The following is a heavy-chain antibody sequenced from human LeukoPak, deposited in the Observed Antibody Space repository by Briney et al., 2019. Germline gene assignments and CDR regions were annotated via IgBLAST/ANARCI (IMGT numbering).Heavy chain of an antibody. V-gene: IGHV3-21*01. D-gene: IGHD6-13*01. CDR1: GFTFSSYS. CDR2: ISSSSSYI. Sequence: GGSLRLSCAASGFTFSSYSMNWVRQAPGKGLEWVSSISSSSSYIYSADSVKGRFTISRDNAKNSLYLQMNSLRAEDTAVYYCARDASSWDFDYWGQGTLVTVSS. CDR3: ARDASSWDFDY. J-gene: IGHJ4*02.